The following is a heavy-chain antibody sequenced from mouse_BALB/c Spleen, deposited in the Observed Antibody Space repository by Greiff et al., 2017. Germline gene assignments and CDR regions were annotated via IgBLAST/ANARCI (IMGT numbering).Heavy chain of an antibody. CDR2: IYPGDGDT. D-gene: IGHD1-1*01. V-gene: IGHV1-82*01. J-gene: IGHJ3*01. Sequence: VQLQQSGPELVKPGASVKISCKASGYAFSSSWMNWVKQRPGQGLEWIGRIYPGDGDTNYNGKFKGKATLTADKSSSTAYMQLSSLTSVDSAVYFCARDYGSSPAWFAYWGQGTLVTVSA. CDR3: ARDYGSSPAWFAY. CDR1: GYAFSSSW.